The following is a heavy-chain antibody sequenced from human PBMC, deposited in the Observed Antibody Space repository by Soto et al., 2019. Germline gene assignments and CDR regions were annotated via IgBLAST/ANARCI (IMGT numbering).Heavy chain of an antibody. CDR2: ISGSGGST. CDR1: GFTFSSYV. V-gene: IGHV3-23*01. J-gene: IGHJ4*02. Sequence: VGSLRLSCAASGFTFSSYVMSWVRQAPGKGLEWVSAISGSGGSTYYADSVKGRFTISRDNSKNTLYLQMNSLRAEDTAVYYCAKGDSSSWYYFDYWGQGTLVTVSS. CDR3: AKGDSSSWYYFDY. D-gene: IGHD6-13*01.